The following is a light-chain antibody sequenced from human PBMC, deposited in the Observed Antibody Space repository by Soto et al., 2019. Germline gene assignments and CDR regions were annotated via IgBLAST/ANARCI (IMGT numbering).Light chain of an antibody. V-gene: IGKV1-17*01. CDR2: SSS. J-gene: IGKJ1*01. Sequence: DIQMTQSPSSLSASVGDRVTITCRASQDIRYNLGWFQQKPGEGPKRLIYSSSHLQSGVPSRFSANSSGTEFTLTINSLQPEDFASYFCLQHNTYPWTFGQGTKVII. CDR1: QDIRYN. CDR3: LQHNTYPWT.